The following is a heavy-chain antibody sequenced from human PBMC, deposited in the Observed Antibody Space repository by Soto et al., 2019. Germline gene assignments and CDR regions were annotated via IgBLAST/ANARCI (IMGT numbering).Heavy chain of an antibody. CDR2: IYSGGTT. V-gene: IGHV3-66*01. J-gene: IGHJ6*03. Sequence: PGGSLRLSCAASGFTVSTNYMSWVRQAPGKGLEWVSVIYSGGTTYYADSVKGRFTISRDNSKNTLYLQMNSLRAEDTAVYYCARDLFGVSSKTRYCYYMYVWSQGTTVTVS. D-gene: IGHD3-3*01. CDR3: ARDLFGVSSKTRYCYYMYV. CDR1: GFTVSTNY.